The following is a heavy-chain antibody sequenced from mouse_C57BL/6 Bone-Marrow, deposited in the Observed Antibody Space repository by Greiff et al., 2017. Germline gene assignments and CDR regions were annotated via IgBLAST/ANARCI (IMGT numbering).Heavy chain of an antibody. CDR3: TRPFYYDYDYAMDY. CDR2: IRNKANNHAT. Sequence: EVQRVESGGGLVQPGGSMKLSCAASGFTFSDAWMDWVRQSPEKGLEWVAEIRNKANNHATYYAESVKGRFTISRDDSKSSVYLQMNSLRAEDTGIYYCTRPFYYDYDYAMDYWGQGTSVTVSS. V-gene: IGHV6-6*01. J-gene: IGHJ4*01. D-gene: IGHD2-4*01. CDR1: GFTFSDAW.